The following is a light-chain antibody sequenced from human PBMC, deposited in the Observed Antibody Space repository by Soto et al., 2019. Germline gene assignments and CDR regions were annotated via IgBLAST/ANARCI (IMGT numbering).Light chain of an antibody. CDR3: QQYYTTPLT. Sequence: IVMTQSPDSLAVSLGERATINCKSSQSVLYSSNNMNYFAWYQQKPGQRPKLLIYWASTRESGVPDRFSGSGSGADFTLTISSLQAEDVAVYYCQQYYTTPLTFGGGTKVEI. CDR2: WAS. CDR1: QSVLYSSNNMNY. J-gene: IGKJ4*01. V-gene: IGKV4-1*01.